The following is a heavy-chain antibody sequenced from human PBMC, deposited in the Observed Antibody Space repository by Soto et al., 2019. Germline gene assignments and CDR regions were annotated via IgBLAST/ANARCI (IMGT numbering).Heavy chain of an antibody. J-gene: IGHJ5*02. Sequence: QVQLVQSGAEVKKPGSSVKVSCKASGGTFSSYAISWVRQAPGQGLEWMGGIIPIFGTANYAQKFQGRVTIIADESTSTAYMELSSLRSEDTAVYYCAKGSTGYSSSWYEGENWFDPWGQGTLVTVSS. D-gene: IGHD6-13*01. CDR1: GGTFSSYA. V-gene: IGHV1-69*01. CDR3: AKGSTGYSSSWYEGENWFDP. CDR2: IIPIFGTA.